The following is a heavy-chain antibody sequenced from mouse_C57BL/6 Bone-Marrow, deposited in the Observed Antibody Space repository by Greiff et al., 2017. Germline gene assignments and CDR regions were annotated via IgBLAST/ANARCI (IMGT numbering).Heavy chain of an antibody. CDR2: IYPRSGNT. J-gene: IGHJ2*01. V-gene: IGHV1-81*01. Sequence: QVQLQQSGAELARPGASVKLSCKASGYTFTSYGISWVKQRTGPGLEWIGEIYPRSGNTYYNEKFKGKATLTADKYSSTAYMELRSLTSEDSAVYFCARNGYYSYYFDYWGQGTTLTVSS. CDR1: GYTFTSYG. CDR3: ARNGYYSYYFDY. D-gene: IGHD2-3*01.